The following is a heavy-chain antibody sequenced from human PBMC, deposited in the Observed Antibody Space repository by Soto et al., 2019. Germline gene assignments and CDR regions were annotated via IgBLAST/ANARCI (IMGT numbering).Heavy chain of an antibody. D-gene: IGHD3-9*01. V-gene: IGHV4-4*02. J-gene: IGHJ6*02. CDR3: AILSFDWLLYPSANYYGMDV. CDR1: GGSISSSNW. Sequence: SETLSLTCAVSGGSISSSNWWSWVRQPPGKGLEWIGEIYHSGSTNYNPSLKSRVTISVDKSKNQFSLKLSSVTAADTAVYYCAILSFDWLLYPSANYYGMDVWGQGITVTDSS. CDR2: IYHSGST.